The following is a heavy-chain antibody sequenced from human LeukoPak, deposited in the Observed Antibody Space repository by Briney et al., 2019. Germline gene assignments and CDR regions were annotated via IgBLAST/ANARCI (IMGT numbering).Heavy chain of an antibody. CDR3: TTTRLLPAHVDY. V-gene: IGHV3-15*01. Sequence: GGSLRHSCAASGFTFSNAWMSWVRQAPGKGLEWVGRIKSKTDGGTTDYAAPVKGRFTISRDDSKNTLYLQMNSLKTEDTAVYYCTTTRLLPAHVDYWGQGTLVTVSS. CDR1: GFTFSNAW. D-gene: IGHD2-15*01. J-gene: IGHJ4*02. CDR2: IKSKTDGGTT.